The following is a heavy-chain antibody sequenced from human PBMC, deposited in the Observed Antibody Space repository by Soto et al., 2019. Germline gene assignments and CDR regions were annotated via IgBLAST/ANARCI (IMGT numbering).Heavy chain of an antibody. V-gene: IGHV4-4*07. J-gene: IGHJ6*02. CDR3: ARSRGTYSSGWYFYYYGMDV. Sequence: SETLSLTCTVSGCSISSYYWSWIRQPAGKGLEWIGRIYTSGSTNYNPSLKSRVTMSVDTSKNQFSLKLSSVTAADTAVYYCARSRGTYSSGWYFYYYGMDVWGQGTTVTVSS. D-gene: IGHD6-19*01. CDR1: GCSISSYY. CDR2: IYTSGST.